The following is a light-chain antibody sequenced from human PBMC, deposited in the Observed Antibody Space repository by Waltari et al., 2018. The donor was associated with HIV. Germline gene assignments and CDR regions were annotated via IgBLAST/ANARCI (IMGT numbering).Light chain of an antibody. V-gene: IGLV1-40*01. Sequence: QSVLTQPPSVSGAPGQRVTISCTGSSSNIGAGYHVHWYQQLPGTAPKLLIYGNGNRPSGVPYRFSGSKSGTSASLAITGLQAEDEADYHCQSHDSSLSGYVFGTGTKVTVL. CDR3: QSHDSSLSGYV. J-gene: IGLJ1*01. CDR1: SSNIGAGYH. CDR2: GNG.